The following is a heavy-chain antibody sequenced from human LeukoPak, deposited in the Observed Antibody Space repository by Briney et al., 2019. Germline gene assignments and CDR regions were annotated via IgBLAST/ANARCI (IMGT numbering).Heavy chain of an antibody. CDR1: GGSFSGYY. J-gene: IGHJ6*03. D-gene: IGHD3-16*02. CDR2: INHSGST. CDR3: ARDRYDYVWGSYRAYYYMDV. Sequence: SETLSLTCAVYGGSFSGYYWSWIRQPPGKGLEWIGEINHSGSTNYNPSLKSRVTISVDTSKNQFSLKLSSVTAADTAVYYCARDRYDYVWGSYRAYYYMDVWGKGTTVTVSS. V-gene: IGHV4-34*01.